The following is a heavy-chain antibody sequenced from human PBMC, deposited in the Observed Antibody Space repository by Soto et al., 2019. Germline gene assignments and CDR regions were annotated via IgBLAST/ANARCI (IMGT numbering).Heavy chain of an antibody. CDR2: IFYSGST. Sequence: SEPLALTCIASGGPITSSGYYWGGSRQLPGRGREWIGSIFYSGSTYYNPSLKSRVTISVDTSKNQFSLKLSSVTAADTAVYYCARHLTYCSAGSCYSDFPYYGMDVWGQGT. D-gene: IGHD2-15*01. J-gene: IGHJ6*02. CDR3: ARHLTYCSAGSCYSDFPYYGMDV. V-gene: IGHV4-39*01. CDR1: GGPITSSGYY.